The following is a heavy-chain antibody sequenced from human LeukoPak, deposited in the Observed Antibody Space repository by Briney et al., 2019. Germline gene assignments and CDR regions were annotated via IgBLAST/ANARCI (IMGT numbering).Heavy chain of an antibody. Sequence: GGSLRLSXAASGFTFSSYSMNWVRQAPGKGLEWVSSISSSSSYIYYADSVKGRFTISRDNAKNSLYLQMNSLRAEDTAVYYCARVVAAAGFYYYYYMDVWGKGTTVTVSS. V-gene: IGHV3-21*01. CDR2: ISSSSSYI. CDR1: GFTFSSYS. CDR3: ARVVAAAGFYYYYYMDV. D-gene: IGHD6-13*01. J-gene: IGHJ6*03.